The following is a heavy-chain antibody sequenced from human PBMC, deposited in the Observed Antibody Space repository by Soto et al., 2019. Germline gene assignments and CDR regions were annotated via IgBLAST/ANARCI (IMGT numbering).Heavy chain of an antibody. CDR3: ATVLRGAFDI. CDR2: FDPEDGET. Sequence: ASVKVSCKVSGYTLTELSMHWVRQAPGKGLEWMGGFDPEDGETIYAQKFQGRVTMTGDTSTDTDYKKLSSLRSEATAVYYCATVLRGAFDIWRQGTMGAVAS. J-gene: IGHJ3*02. V-gene: IGHV1-24*01. D-gene: IGHD2-15*01. CDR1: GYTLTELS.